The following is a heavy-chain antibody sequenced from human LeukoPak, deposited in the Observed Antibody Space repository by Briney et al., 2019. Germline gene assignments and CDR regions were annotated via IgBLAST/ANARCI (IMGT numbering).Heavy chain of an antibody. CDR3: ARDPVRDKARLADI. CDR1: GGSISSYY. D-gene: IGHD3-3*01. J-gene: IGHJ3*02. V-gene: IGHV4-4*07. Sequence: PSETLSLTCTVSGGSISSYYWSWIRQPAGKGLEWIGRIYTSGSTNYNPSLKSRVTMSVDTSKNQFSLKLSSVTAADTAVYYCARDPVRDKARLADIWGQGTMVTVSS. CDR2: IYTSGST.